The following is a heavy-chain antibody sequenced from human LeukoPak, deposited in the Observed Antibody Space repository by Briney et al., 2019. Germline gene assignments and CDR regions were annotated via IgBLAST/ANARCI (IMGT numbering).Heavy chain of an antibody. J-gene: IGHJ4*02. Sequence: SETPSLTCTVSGGSISSYYWSWIRQPPGKGLEWIGYIYNSGSTKYNPSLKSRVTISVDTSKNQFSLKLSSVTAADTAVYYCARGAGGDIVIVPTAMGFDYWGQGTLVTVSS. CDR1: GGSISSYY. V-gene: IGHV4-59*08. CDR3: ARGAGGDIVIVPTAMGFDY. CDR2: IYNSGST. D-gene: IGHD2-2*01.